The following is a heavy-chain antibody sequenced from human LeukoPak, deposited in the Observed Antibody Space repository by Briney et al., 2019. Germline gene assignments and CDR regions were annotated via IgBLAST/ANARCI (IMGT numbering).Heavy chain of an antibody. Sequence: GGSLRLSXAASGFTFSSYAMSWVRQAPGKGLEWVAAISVSGGSPSYADSVKGRFTISRDNSKNTLYLQMNSLRAEDTAVYYCAKGLLIAVTTDFDYWGQGTLVTVSS. V-gene: IGHV3-23*01. J-gene: IGHJ4*02. D-gene: IGHD4-17*01. CDR1: GFTFSSYA. CDR3: AKGLLIAVTTDFDY. CDR2: ISVSGGSP.